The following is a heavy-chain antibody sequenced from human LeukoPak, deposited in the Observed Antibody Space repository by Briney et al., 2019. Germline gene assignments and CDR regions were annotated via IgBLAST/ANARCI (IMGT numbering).Heavy chain of an antibody. CDR1: EFSFSRSW. V-gene: IGHV3-7*05. CDR2: IKQDGSAK. J-gene: IGHJ4*02. Sequence: GGSLRLSCAASEFSFSRSWMNWVRQAPGKGLEWVANIKQDGSAKYYVDSVEGRFTISRDNAKNSLYLQMNSLRAEDTAVYYCGGGGYWGQGIQVTVSS. D-gene: IGHD6-25*01. CDR3: GGGGY.